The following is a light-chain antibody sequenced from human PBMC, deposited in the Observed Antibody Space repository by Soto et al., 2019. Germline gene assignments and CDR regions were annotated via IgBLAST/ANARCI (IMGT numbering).Light chain of an antibody. V-gene: IGKV1-5*03. J-gene: IGKJ4*01. CDR2: KAS. Sequence: IQMTHAPSTLSAYLGDIVTITFRGSQSISTWLAWYQQKPGKAPNLLIYKASSLQNGVPSRFSGSGSGTDFTLTISSLQPEDFGTYYCQQVKAFLPLTFGGGTKVDIK. CDR3: QQVKAFLPLT. CDR1: QSISTW.